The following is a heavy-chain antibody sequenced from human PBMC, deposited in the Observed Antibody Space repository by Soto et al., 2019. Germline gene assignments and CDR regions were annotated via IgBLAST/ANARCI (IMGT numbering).Heavy chain of an antibody. CDR1: GFSFSNYN. V-gene: IGHV3-48*02. J-gene: IGHJ6*02. CDR3: ARDCGSSYAMDV. Sequence: GGSLRLSCLVSGFSFSNYNMDWVRQAPGKGLEWVAFITRDSHTIYYADSVKGRFTISRDNAKNSLYLQMNSLRDEDTAVYYCARDCGSSYAMDVWGQGTTVTVSS. D-gene: IGHD2-15*01. CDR2: ITRDSHTI.